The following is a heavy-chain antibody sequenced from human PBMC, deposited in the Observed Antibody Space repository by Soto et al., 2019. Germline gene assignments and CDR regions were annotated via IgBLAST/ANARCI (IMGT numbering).Heavy chain of an antibody. J-gene: IGHJ4*02. CDR1: GYTFSNYG. CDR2: ISAYSGNT. V-gene: IGHV1-18*01. Sequence: ASVKVSCKASGYTFSNYGITWVRQAPGQGLEWMGWISAYSGNTNYAQKLQGRVIISVDTSKNQFSLKLSSVTAADTAVYYCARDGYYYDSSGYYPDWGQGTLVTVSS. D-gene: IGHD3-22*01. CDR3: ARDGYYYDSSGYYPD.